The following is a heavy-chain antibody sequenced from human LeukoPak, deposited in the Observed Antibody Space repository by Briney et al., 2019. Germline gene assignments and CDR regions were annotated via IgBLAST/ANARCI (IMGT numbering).Heavy chain of an antibody. D-gene: IGHD5-24*01. CDR1: GFSFSDYS. J-gene: IGHJ4*02. V-gene: IGHV3-48*02. Sequence: GGSLRLSCTASGFSFSDYSMNWFRQAPGKGLDWVSYIASSGNTLYYADSVKGRFTISRDNAKNSLYLQMNSLRDEDTAVYYCARDYKYGFDYWGQGTLVAVSS. CDR3: ARDYKYGFDY. CDR2: IASSGNTL.